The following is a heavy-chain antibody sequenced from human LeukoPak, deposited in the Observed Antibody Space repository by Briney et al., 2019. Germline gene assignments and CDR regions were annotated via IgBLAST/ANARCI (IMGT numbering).Heavy chain of an antibody. CDR2: INPNSGGT. CDR3: ARDTWFGESNWFDP. CDR1: GYTFTGYY. V-gene: IGHV1-2*02. J-gene: IGHJ5*02. D-gene: IGHD3-10*01. Sequence: ASVKVSCKASGYTFTGYYMHWVRQAPGQGLEWVGWINPNSGGTNYAQTFQGRVTMTRDTSISTAYMELSRLRSDDTAVYYCARDTWFGESNWFDPWGQGTLVTVSS.